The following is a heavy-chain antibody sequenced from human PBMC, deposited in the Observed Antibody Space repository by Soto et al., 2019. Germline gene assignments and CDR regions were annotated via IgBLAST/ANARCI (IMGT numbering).Heavy chain of an antibody. CDR3: ALRPRGYAYYFDY. CDR1: GFSLSTRGVG. J-gene: IGHJ4*02. Sequence: QITLKESGPTLVKPTQTLTLTCTFSGFSLSTRGVGVAWIRQPPGKALEWLALIFWDDDKWYSPSLRSRLTIPEDTSKTQVVLTMTNMDPVDTATYFRALRPRGYAYYFDYWGEGTLVTVSS. CDR2: IFWDDDK. V-gene: IGHV2-5*02. D-gene: IGHD5-12*01.